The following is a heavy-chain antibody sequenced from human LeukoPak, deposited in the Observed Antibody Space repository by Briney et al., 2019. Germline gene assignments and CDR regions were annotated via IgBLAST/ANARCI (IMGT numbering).Heavy chain of an antibody. J-gene: IGHJ4*02. CDR1: GLTFSTYS. CDR2: ISTNGGNT. CDR3: VKDRVSGSSSYWYY. V-gene: IGHV3-64D*09. D-gene: IGHD3-22*01. Sequence: PGGSLRLSCSASGLTFSTYSMHWVRQAPGKGLEYVSSISTNGGNTYYADSVKDRFTISRDNSKNTLYLQMSSLRAEDTAVYYCVKDRVSGSSSYWYYWGQGTLVTVSS.